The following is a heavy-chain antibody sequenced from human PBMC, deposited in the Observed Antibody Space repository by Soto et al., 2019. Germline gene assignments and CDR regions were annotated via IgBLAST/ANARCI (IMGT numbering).Heavy chain of an antibody. V-gene: IGHV4-39*01. CDR2: IYYSGST. D-gene: IGHD3-10*01. CDR1: GGSISSSSYY. CDR3: ASGFMGTMVRGGYWFDP. Sequence: SETLSLTCTVSGGSISSSSYYWGWIRQPPGKGLEWIGSIYYSGSTYYNPSLKSRVTISVDTSKNQFSLKLSSVTAADTAVYYCASGFMGTMVRGGYWFDPWGQGTLVTVSS. J-gene: IGHJ5*02.